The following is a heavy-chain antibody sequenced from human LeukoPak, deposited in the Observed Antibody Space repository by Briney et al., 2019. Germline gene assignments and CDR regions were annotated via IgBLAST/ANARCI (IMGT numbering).Heavy chain of an antibody. CDR1: GVTFSSYG. CDR3: ASIVVAPAVSSDAFDI. D-gene: IGHD2-2*01. CDR2: IWYDGSNK. V-gene: IGHV3-33*01. Sequence: PGGSPRLSSAASGVTFSSYGMHWGRQAPGEGLERVADIWYDGSNKYYADSVKGRFTISRDNSKNTLYLQMNSLRAEDTAVYYCASIVVAPAVSSDAFDICGQGTMVTVSS. J-gene: IGHJ3*02.